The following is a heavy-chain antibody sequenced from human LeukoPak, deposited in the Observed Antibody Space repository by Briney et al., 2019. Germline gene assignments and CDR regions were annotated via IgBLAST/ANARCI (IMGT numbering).Heavy chain of an antibody. Sequence: PGRSLRLSCAASGFTFSSYGMHWVRQAPGKGLEWVAVIWYDGSNKYYADSVKGRFTISRDNSKNTLYLQMNSLRAEDTAVYYCARDNNDYYYYMDVWGKGTTVTVSS. V-gene: IGHV3-33*01. J-gene: IGHJ6*03. CDR3: ARDNNDYYYYMDV. CDR1: GFTFSSYG. D-gene: IGHD1/OR15-1a*01. CDR2: IWYDGSNK.